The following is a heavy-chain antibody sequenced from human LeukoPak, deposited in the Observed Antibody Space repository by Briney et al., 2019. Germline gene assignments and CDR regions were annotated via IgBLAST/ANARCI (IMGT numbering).Heavy chain of an antibody. CDR1: GYTFTGYY. J-gene: IGHJ5*02. CDR2: INPNSGGT. Sequence: ASVKVSCKASGYTFTGYYLHWVRQAPGQGLEWMGWINPNSGGTNYVQKFQGRVTLTRDTSITTAYMELSRLNYDDTAVYYCARGGPRALYDGGSWSDPWGQGTLVTVSS. V-gene: IGHV1-2*02. D-gene: IGHD3-16*01. CDR3: ARGGPRALYDGGSWSDP.